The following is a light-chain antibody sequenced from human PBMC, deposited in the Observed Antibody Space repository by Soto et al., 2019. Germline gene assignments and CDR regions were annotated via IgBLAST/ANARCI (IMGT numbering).Light chain of an antibody. CDR2: DVS. CDR3: QQRSNWPPEIT. V-gene: IGKV3-11*01. Sequence: MTQSPATLSVTPGERATLSCRAIQSVSTNLAWYQQKPGQAPRLLIYDVSSRATGIPARFSGSGSGTDFSLTISSLEPEDFAVYYCQQRSNWPPEITFGQGTRLAIK. CDR1: QSVSTN. J-gene: IGKJ5*01.